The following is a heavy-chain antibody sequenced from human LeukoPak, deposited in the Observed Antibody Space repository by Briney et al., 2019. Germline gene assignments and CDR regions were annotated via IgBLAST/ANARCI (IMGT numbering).Heavy chain of an antibody. CDR3: AKDRRMTMVTMAYY. V-gene: IGHV3-23*01. CDR1: GFPFSTYV. D-gene: IGHD4-17*01. J-gene: IGHJ4*02. CDR2: ISGSGDST. Sequence: AGGSLRLSCAASGFPFSTYVMSWVRQAPGKGLEWVSAISGSGDSTYYTESVKGRFTISRDNSKNTLYLQMNSLRAEDTAVYYCAKDRRMTMVTMAYYWGQGTLVTVSS.